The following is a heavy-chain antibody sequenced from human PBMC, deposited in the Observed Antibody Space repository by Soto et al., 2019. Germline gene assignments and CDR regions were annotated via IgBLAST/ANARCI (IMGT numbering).Heavy chain of an antibody. CDR1: GYIFNNYG. CDR3: ARDIAHDIDY. CDR2: IYSKEGKI. D-gene: IGHD1-1*01. J-gene: IGHJ4*02. Sequence: QVQLVQSGAEVQKPGASVKVSCKASGYIFNNYGISWVRQAPGQGLEWMGWIYSKEGKINFAQKFQGRVTLTTDTSTSTAYIELRSLRFDDSAVYFCARDIAHDIDYWGQGTLVTVSS. V-gene: IGHV1-18*01.